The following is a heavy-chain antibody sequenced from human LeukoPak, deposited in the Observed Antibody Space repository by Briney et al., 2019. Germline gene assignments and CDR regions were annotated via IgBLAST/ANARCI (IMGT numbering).Heavy chain of an antibody. CDR2: IYYSGST. CDR3: ARGGAYGSGSFDY. J-gene: IGHJ4*02. CDR1: GVSISGYS. V-gene: IGHV4-59*01. Sequence: SETLSLTCSVSGVSISGYSWTWLRQPPGKRLEWIGYIYYSGSTNYNPSLKSRVTISVDTSKNQFSLKLSSVTAADTAVYYCARGGAYGSGSFDYWGQGTLVTVSS. D-gene: IGHD3-10*01.